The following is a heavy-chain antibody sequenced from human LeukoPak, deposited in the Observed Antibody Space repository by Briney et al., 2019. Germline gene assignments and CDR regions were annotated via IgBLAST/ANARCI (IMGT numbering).Heavy chain of an antibody. D-gene: IGHD3-10*01. V-gene: IGHV4-39*01. CDR2: IYYSGNT. Sequence: SETLSLTCTVSGGSISSSSPYWGWIRQPPGKGLEWIGNIYYSGNTHYNPSLRSRVTISVDTSKNQFSLKLSSVTAADTAVYYCARHLYGSGSYQDSWGQGTLVTVSS. CDR1: GGSISSSSPY. CDR3: ARHLYGSGSYQDS. J-gene: IGHJ4*02.